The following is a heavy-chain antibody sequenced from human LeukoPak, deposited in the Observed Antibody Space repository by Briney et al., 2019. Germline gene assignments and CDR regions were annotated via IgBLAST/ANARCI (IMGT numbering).Heavy chain of an antibody. V-gene: IGHV3-9*01. CDR1: GFTFSSYA. CDR2: ISWNSGSI. Sequence: GGSLRLSCAASGFTFSSYAMSWVRQAPGKGLEWVSGISWNSGSIGYADSVKGRFTISRDNAKNSLYLQMNSLRAEDTALYYCAKDRTYYYGSGSSWAFDIWGQGTMVTVSS. CDR3: AKDRTYYYGSGSSWAFDI. D-gene: IGHD3-10*01. J-gene: IGHJ3*02.